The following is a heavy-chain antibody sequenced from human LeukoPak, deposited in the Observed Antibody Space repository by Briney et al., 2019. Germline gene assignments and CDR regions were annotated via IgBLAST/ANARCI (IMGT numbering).Heavy chain of an antibody. Sequence: GTSLRVSCKVSGYTLTQLSIHWVRQARGKSLEWRGGFDPEDGETIYAQTFQGRVTMTEDTSTDTAYMELSSLRSEDTAVYYCATAGSITIFGVVDYWGQGTLVTVSS. V-gene: IGHV1-24*01. CDR1: GYTLTQLS. CDR3: ATAGSITIFGVVDY. CDR2: FDPEDGET. D-gene: IGHD3-3*01. J-gene: IGHJ4*02.